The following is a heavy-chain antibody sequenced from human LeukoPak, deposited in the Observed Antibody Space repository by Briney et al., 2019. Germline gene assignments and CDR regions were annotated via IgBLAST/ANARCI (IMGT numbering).Heavy chain of an antibody. Sequence: KPSETLSLTCTVSGGPISNYYWTWIRQPPGKRLERIGYIYNRGRTNYHPSLKPRVTMSLDTSQNQFSLKLSSATAADTAVYYCAKQKTYYDSYGHYNTWFDPWGQGTLVIVSS. CDR3: AKQKTYYDSYGHYNTWFDP. J-gene: IGHJ5*02. D-gene: IGHD3-22*01. V-gene: IGHV4-59*08. CDR2: IYNRGRT. CDR1: GGPISNYY.